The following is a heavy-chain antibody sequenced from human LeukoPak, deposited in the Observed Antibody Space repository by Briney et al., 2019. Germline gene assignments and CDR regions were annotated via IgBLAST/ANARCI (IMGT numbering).Heavy chain of an antibody. CDR1: GFVFSTYW. D-gene: IGHD3/OR15-3a*01. CDR2: INLDGTEE. CDR3: ASGRHDFLH. Sequence: GGSLRLSCAASGFVFSTYWMTWVRQALGKGLEWVANINLDGTEEHYVDSSLKGRFTISRDNAKNSLYLQMTSLRVEDTAVYYCASGRHDFLHWGQGTLVTVSS. V-gene: IGHV3-7*01. J-gene: IGHJ4*02.